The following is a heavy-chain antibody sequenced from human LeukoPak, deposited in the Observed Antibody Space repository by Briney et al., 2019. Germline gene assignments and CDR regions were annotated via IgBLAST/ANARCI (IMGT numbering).Heavy chain of an antibody. J-gene: IGHJ3*02. CDR3: AKPNQESDAFDI. CDR2: ISYDGSNK. V-gene: IGHV3-30*18. CDR1: GFTFSSYG. Sequence: PGGTLRLSCAASGFTFSSYGMHWVRQAPGKGLEWVAVISYDGSNKYYADSVKGRFTISRDNSKNTLYLQMNSLRAEDTAVYYCAKPNQESDAFDIWGQGTMVTVSS.